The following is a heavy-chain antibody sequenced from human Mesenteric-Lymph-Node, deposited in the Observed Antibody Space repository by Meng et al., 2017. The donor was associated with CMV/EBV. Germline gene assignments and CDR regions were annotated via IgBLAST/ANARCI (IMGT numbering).Heavy chain of an antibody. Sequence: SETLSLTCAVYGGSFNIYYWSWIRQPPGKGLERLGHINHIANTNYNPSLKSRLTMSVDTSKNQFTLNLTSVTAADTAVYYCARGGPHQSGFDFWGQGTLVTVSS. V-gene: IGHV4-34*01. CDR1: GGSFNIYY. D-gene: IGHD3-10*01. J-gene: IGHJ4*02. CDR3: ARGGPHQSGFDF. CDR2: INHIANT.